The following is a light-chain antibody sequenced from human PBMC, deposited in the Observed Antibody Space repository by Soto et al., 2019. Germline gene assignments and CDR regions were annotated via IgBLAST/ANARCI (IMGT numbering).Light chain of an antibody. CDR3: QQYTAWPLT. CDR1: QSVTSNY. J-gene: IGKJ1*01. CDR2: GIS. V-gene: IGKV3-20*01. Sequence: EVVMTQSPATLSVSPGEGATLSCRASQSVTSNYLAWYQQKPGKAPRLLIHGISNRATGVPDRFSGSGSGTDFTLTISRLEPEDFAVYYCQQYTAWPLTFDQGTKVEVK.